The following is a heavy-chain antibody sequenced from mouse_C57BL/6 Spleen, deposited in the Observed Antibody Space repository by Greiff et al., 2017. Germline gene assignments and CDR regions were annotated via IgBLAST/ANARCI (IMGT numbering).Heavy chain of an antibody. D-gene: IGHD1-1*01. J-gene: IGHJ2*01. V-gene: IGHV14-4*01. Sequence: SGAELVRPGASVKLSCTASGFNIKDDYMHWVKQRPEQGLEWIGWIDPENGDTEYASKFQGKATITADTSSNTAYLQLSSLTSEDTAVYYCTSLITTVVADYWGQGTTLTVSS. CDR2: IDPENGDT. CDR1: GFNIKDDY. CDR3: TSLITTVVADY.